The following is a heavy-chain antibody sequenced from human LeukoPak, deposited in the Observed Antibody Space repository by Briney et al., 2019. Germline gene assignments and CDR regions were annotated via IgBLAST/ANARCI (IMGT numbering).Heavy chain of an antibody. CDR3: ARSQGYCSGGSCLQGDWFDP. CDR1: GYSFTSYW. D-gene: IGHD2-15*01. V-gene: IGHV5-51*01. Sequence: GESLKISCKGSGYSFTSYWIGWVRQMPGKGLEWMGIIYPGDSDTRYSPSFQGQVTISADKSISTAYLQWGSLKASDTAMYYCARSQGYCSGGSCLQGDWFDPWGQGTLVTVPS. J-gene: IGHJ5*02. CDR2: IYPGDSDT.